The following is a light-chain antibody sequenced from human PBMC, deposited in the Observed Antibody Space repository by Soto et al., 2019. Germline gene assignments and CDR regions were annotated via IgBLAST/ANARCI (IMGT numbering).Light chain of an antibody. V-gene: IGKV1-39*01. J-gene: IGKJ2*01. CDR1: QIINTY. CDR2: AAS. CDR3: QQSYSSLYT. Sequence: DIQMTQSPSSLSAPVGDRVTITCRASQIINTYLNWYQQKPGKAPKLLIFAASSLRSGVPSRFSGSGSGTDFTLTISSLQPDDFATYYCQQSYSSLYTFGQGTKVDIK.